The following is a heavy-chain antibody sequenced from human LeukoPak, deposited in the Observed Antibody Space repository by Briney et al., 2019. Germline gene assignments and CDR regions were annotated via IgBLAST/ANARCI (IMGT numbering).Heavy chain of an antibody. V-gene: IGHV3-23*01. D-gene: IGHD3-3*01. CDR1: GFTFSSYA. CDR3: AKDLYRVSERFLEWLPMDY. CDR2: ISGSGGST. J-gene: IGHJ4*02. Sequence: GGSLRLSCAASGFTFSSYAMSWVRQAPGKGLEWVSAISGSGGSTYYADSVKGRFTISRDNSKNTLYLQMNSLRAEDTAVYYCAKDLYRVSERFLEWLPMDYWGQGTLVTVSS.